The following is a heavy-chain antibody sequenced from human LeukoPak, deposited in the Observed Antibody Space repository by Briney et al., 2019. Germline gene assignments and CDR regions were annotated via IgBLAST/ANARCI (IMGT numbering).Heavy chain of an antibody. V-gene: IGHV1-3*03. Sequence: VASVKVSCKASGYTFTSYAMHWVRQAPGQRLEWMGWINAGNGNTKYSQEFQGRVTITRDTSASTAYMELSSLRSEDMAVYYCARGKVVPQSNGWFDPWGQGTLVTVSS. D-gene: IGHD2-2*01. CDR2: INAGNGNT. CDR1: GYTFTSYA. J-gene: IGHJ5*02. CDR3: ARGKVVPQSNGWFDP.